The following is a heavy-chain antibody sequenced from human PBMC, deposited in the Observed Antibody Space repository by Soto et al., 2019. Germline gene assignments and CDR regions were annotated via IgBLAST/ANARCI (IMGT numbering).Heavy chain of an antibody. CDR2: VFYTGFT. Sequence: SETLSLTCAVSGGSISGSYYYWGWLRQSPGRGPEWIGSVFYTGFTSYNPSLESRVSVTVDTSKNQFSLKVSAVTAADTAVYYCASSQKGYNWNYFDHWGQGALVTVSS. CDR1: GGSISGSYYY. J-gene: IGHJ4*02. V-gene: IGHV4-39*01. CDR3: ASSQKGYNWNYFDH. D-gene: IGHD1-20*01.